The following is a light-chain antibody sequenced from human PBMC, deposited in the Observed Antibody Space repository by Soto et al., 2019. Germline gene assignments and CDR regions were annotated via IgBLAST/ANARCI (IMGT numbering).Light chain of an antibody. CDR1: QDISNY. J-gene: IGKJ2*01. CDR3: QQYDDLPYT. V-gene: IGKV1-33*01. Sequence: DIQMTQSPSSLSASIGDRVTITCQASQDISNYLNWYQQKPGKAPKFLIYDASNLETGVSSRFSGSGSGTDVALTISSLQPEDIATYFWQQYDDLPYTFGQGTKLQIK. CDR2: DAS.